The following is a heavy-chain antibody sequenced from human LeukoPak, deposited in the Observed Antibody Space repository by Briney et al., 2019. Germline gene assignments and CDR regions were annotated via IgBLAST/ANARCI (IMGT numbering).Heavy chain of an antibody. CDR2: ISSSSSHI. D-gene: IGHD6-13*01. CDR3: ATGIAAAGTVY. V-gene: IGHV3-21*01. J-gene: IGHJ4*02. CDR1: GFTFSSYS. Sequence: GGSLRLSCAASGFTFSSYSMNWVRQAPGKGLEWVSSISSSSSHIYYADSVKGRFTISRDNAKNSLYLQMNSLRAEDTAVYYCATGIAAAGTVYWGQGTLVTVSS.